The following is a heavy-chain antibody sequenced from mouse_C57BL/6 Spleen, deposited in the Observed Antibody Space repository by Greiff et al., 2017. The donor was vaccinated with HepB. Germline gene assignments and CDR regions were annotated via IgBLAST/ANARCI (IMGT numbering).Heavy chain of an antibody. D-gene: IGHD1-1*01. CDR1: GYAFSSYW. J-gene: IGHJ3*01. Sequence: QVQLKQSGAELVKPGASVKISCKASGYAFSSYWMNWVKQRPGKGLEWIGQIYPGDGDTNYNGKFKGKATLTADKSSSTAYMQLSSLTSEDSAVYFCARSHPYGSSPAWFAYWGQGTLVTVSA. CDR3: ARSHPYGSSPAWFAY. V-gene: IGHV1-80*01. CDR2: IYPGDGDT.